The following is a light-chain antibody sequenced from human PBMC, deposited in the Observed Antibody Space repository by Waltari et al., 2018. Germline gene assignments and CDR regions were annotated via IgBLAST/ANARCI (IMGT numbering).Light chain of an antibody. CDR1: HIESTS. Sequence: SYVLTQPPSVSVAPGETASITCGGNHIESTSVHWYRQRPGQAPVVVISYDNDRAAGIPERFSGSNSGNTATLTISRVEAGDEADYYCQVWDANTDPGVFGTGTEVTVL. CDR3: QVWDANTDPGV. V-gene: IGLV3-21*01. CDR2: YDN. J-gene: IGLJ1*01.